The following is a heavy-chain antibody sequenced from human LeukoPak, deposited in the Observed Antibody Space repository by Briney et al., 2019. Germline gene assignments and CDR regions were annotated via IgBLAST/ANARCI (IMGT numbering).Heavy chain of an antibody. Sequence: PSETLSLTCAVSGYSISSGYYWGWIRQPPGKGLEWIGSIYHSGSTYYNPSLKSRVTISVDTSKNQFSLKLSSVTAADTAVYYCARQDYDSSGYSEDFDYWGQGTLVTVSS. J-gene: IGHJ4*02. CDR3: ARQDYDSSGYSEDFDY. V-gene: IGHV4-38-2*01. D-gene: IGHD3-22*01. CDR2: IYHSGST. CDR1: GYSISSGYY.